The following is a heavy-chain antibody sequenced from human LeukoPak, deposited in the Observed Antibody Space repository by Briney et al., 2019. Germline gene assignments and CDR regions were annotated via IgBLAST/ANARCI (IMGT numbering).Heavy chain of an antibody. J-gene: IGHJ4*02. CDR2: IYYSGST. V-gene: IGHV4-59*01. CDR3: ARDYYGSGYFDY. Sequence: SETLSLTCTVSGGSISSYYWSWIRQPPGKGLEWIGYIYYSGSTNYNPSLKSRVTISVDTSKNQFSLKLSSVTAADTAVYYCARDYYGSGYFDYWGRGTLVTVSS. CDR1: GGSISSYY. D-gene: IGHD3-10*01.